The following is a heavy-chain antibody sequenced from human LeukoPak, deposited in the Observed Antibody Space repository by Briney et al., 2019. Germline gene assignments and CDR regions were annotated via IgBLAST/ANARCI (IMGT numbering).Heavy chain of an antibody. CDR2: IKYDGSEK. Sequence: PGGSLRLSCVVSGFSLSAFWMSWVRQAPGKGLECVATIKYDGSEKYYVDSVKGRFTISRDNAKNSLFLQMSSLRAEDTATYYCARTNLFDYWGQGTLVTVSS. CDR3: ARTNLFDY. V-gene: IGHV3-7*03. CDR1: GFSLSAFW. J-gene: IGHJ4*02.